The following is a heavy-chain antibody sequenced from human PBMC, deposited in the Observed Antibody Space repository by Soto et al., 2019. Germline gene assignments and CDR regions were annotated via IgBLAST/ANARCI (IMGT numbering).Heavy chain of an antibody. CDR2: IIPIFGTA. Sequence: GASVKVSCKASGGTFSSYAISWVRQAPGQGLEWMGGIIPIFGTANYAQKFQGRVTITADESTSTAYMELSSLRSEDTAVYYCASGYSSGWSQLWFDPWGQGTLVTVS. D-gene: IGHD6-19*01. CDR3: ASGYSSGWSQLWFDP. V-gene: IGHV1-69*13. J-gene: IGHJ5*02. CDR1: GGTFSSYA.